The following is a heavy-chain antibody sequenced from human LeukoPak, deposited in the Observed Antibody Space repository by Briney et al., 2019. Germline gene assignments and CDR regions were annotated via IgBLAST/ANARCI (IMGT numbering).Heavy chain of an antibody. CDR3: ARVVRWSDYFDY. CDR2: IQQDGSVK. V-gene: IGHV3-7*01. J-gene: IGHJ4*02. Sequence: TGGSLRLSCAASGFSFSSYWMSWVRQAPGKGLEWVAIIQQDGSVKYYVDPVKGRFTISRDNAKNSLYLQMNSLRVEDTAVYYCARVVRWSDYFDYWGQGTLVTVSS. D-gene: IGHD4-23*01. CDR1: GFSFSSYW.